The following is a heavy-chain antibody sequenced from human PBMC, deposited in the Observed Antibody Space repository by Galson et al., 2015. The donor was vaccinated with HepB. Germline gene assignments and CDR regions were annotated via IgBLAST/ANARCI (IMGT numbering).Heavy chain of an antibody. Sequence: SVKVSCKASGYTFTSYYMHWVRQAPGQGLEWMGIINPSGGSTSYAQKLQGRVTMTRDTSTSTVYMELSSLRSEDTAVYYCARVIRHSSGYYYGLAFDYWGQGTLVTVSS. V-gene: IGHV1-46*04. D-gene: IGHD3-22*01. CDR2: INPSGGST. J-gene: IGHJ4*02. CDR3: ARVIRHSSGYYYGLAFDY. CDR1: GYTFTSYY.